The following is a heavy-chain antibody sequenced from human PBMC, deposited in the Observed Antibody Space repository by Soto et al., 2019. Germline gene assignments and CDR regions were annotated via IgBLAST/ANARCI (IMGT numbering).Heavy chain of an antibody. D-gene: IGHD2-15*01. CDR3: ARDLDLGSDY. Sequence: EVQLVESGGGLVQPGGSLRLSCAASGFTFSDHYMDWVRQAPGKGLEWVGRTRNKANSYTTEYAASVKGRFTISRDDSKNSLYLQMNSLKTEGTAVYYCARDLDLGSDYWGQGTLVTVSS. CDR2: TRNKANSYTT. V-gene: IGHV3-72*01. J-gene: IGHJ4*02. CDR1: GFTFSDHY.